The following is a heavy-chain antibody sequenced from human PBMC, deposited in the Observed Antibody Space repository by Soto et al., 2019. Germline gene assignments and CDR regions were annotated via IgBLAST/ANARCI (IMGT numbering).Heavy chain of an antibody. CDR1: GFTFSPHA. D-gene: IGHD3-10*01. J-gene: IGHJ4*02. Sequence: GGSLRLSCAASGFTFSPHAMHWVRQGPGKGLEWVSGISGSEDRTNYADFVRGRFIISKDRAKNTLYLDMSGLRVDDTAVYFCGRTYTGGWGQGTLVTVSS. CDR3: GRTYTGG. V-gene: IGHV3-23*01. CDR2: ISGSEDRT.